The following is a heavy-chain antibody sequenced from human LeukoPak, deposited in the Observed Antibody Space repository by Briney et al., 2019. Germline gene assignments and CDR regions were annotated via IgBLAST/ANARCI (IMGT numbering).Heavy chain of an antibody. J-gene: IGHJ3*02. CDR1: GGTFSSYA. D-gene: IGHD6-6*01. Sequence: ASVKVSCKASGGTFSSYAISWVRQAPGQGLEWVGCIDPNSGGSNYAQKFQGRVTMTRDTSISTAYMDLSSLTSDDTAVYYCARGPSHGAFDIWGQGTLVTVSS. CDR2: IDPNSGGS. CDR3: ARGPSHGAFDI. V-gene: IGHV1-2*02.